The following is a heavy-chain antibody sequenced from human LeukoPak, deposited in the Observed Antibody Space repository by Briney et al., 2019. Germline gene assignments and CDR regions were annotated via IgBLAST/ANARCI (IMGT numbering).Heavy chain of an antibody. D-gene: IGHD3/OR15-3a*01. V-gene: IGHV4-34*01. J-gene: IGHJ6*02. CDR2: INHSGST. CDR3: ARDDFEYSVHYGMDV. CDR1: GGSFSGYY. Sequence: SETLSLTCAVYGGSFSGYYWSWIRQPPGKGLEWIGEINHSGSTKYNPSLKSRVTISGDTSKNQFSLKLRSVTAADTAVYYCARDDFEYSVHYGMDVWGQGTAVTVSS.